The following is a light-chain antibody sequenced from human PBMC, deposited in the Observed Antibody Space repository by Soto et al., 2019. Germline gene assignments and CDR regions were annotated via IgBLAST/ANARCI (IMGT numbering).Light chain of an antibody. CDR2: EVS. Sequence: QLVLTQPPSASGSPGQSVTISCTGTSSDVGGYNYVSWYQQHPGKAPKVMIYEVSKRPSGVPDRFSGSKSGNTASLTVSGLQAEDEADYYCSSYAGSNVVFGGGTKLTVL. CDR3: SSYAGSNVV. CDR1: SSDVGGYNY. J-gene: IGLJ2*01. V-gene: IGLV2-8*01.